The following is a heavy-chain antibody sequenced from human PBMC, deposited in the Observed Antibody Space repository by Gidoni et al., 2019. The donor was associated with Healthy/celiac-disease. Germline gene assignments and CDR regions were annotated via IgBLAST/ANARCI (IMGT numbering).Heavy chain of an antibody. CDR1: GGSISSNPCY. Sequence: QLPLQASGPGLVMPSETLSLNCTVSGGSISSNPCYWGWVRQPPGKGLEWSGSIYYSGRTYYNPSIKSRVTISVDTSKNQFSLKLSSVTAADTAVYYCARGPGAFDIWGQGTMVTVSS. J-gene: IGHJ3*02. V-gene: IGHV4-39*01. CDR2: IYYSGRT. CDR3: ARGPGAFDI.